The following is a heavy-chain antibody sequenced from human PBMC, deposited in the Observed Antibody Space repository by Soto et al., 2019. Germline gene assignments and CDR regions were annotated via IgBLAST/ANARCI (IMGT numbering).Heavy chain of an antibody. D-gene: IGHD6-13*01. CDR1: GYTFTSYG. CDR3: ARKSVRIAAAGTLPYYMDV. CDR2: ISAYNGNT. Sequence: ASVKVSCTASGYTFTSYGISWVPQAPGQGLEWMGWISAYNGNTNYAQKLQGRVTMTTDTSTSTAYMELRSLRSDDTAVYYCARKSVRIAAAGTLPYYMDVWGKGTSVTGFS. J-gene: IGHJ6*03. V-gene: IGHV1-18*01.